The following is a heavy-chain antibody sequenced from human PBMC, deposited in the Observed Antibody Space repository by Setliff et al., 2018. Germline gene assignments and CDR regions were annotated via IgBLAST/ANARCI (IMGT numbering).Heavy chain of an antibody. Sequence: GGSLRLSCAASGFTFSTYRMHWVRQAPGKGLEWISSISDSSSFMHYADSLKGRFTISRDTAKNSLYLQMTSLRAEDTALYYCARGRPLYSSPVDYWGQGTLVTVSS. V-gene: IGHV3-21*04. CDR1: GFTFSTYR. J-gene: IGHJ4*02. CDR3: ARGRPLYSSPVDY. CDR2: ISDSSSFM. D-gene: IGHD6-13*01.